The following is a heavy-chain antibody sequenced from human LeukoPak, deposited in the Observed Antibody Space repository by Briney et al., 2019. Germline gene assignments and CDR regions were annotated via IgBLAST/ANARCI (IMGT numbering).Heavy chain of an antibody. Sequence: PGGSLRLSCAASGFTFSDYSMNWVCQAPGKGLEWVSYISSSSSHTNYADSVKGRFTISRDNAKNSLYLQMNSLRAEDTAVYYCARTNLGSGWRFDYWGQGTLVTVSS. CDR1: GFTFSDYS. CDR3: ARTNLGSGWRFDY. CDR2: ISSSSSHT. J-gene: IGHJ4*02. D-gene: IGHD6-19*01. V-gene: IGHV3-11*06.